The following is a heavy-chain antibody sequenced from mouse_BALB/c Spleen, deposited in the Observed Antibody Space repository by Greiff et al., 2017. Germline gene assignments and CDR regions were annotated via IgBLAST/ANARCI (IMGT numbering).Heavy chain of an antibody. J-gene: IGHJ3*01. CDR2: INPGSGGT. CDR3: ARGDDYDGGFAY. CDR1: GYAFTNYL. Sequence: QVQLQQSGAELVRPGTSVKVSCKASGYAFTNYLIEWVKQRPGQGLEWIGVINPGSGGTNYNEKFKGKATLTADKSSSTAYMQLSSLTSDDSAVYFCARGDDYDGGFAYWGQGTLVTVSA. V-gene: IGHV1-54*01. D-gene: IGHD2-4*01.